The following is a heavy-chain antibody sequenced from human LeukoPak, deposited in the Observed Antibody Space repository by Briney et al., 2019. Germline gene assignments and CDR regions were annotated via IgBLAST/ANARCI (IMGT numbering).Heavy chain of an antibody. CDR1: GFTFRSHA. J-gene: IGHJ4*02. D-gene: IGHD2-21*01. CDR2: IYENGGTT. V-gene: IGHV3-23*01. Sequence: GSLSLSCVGSGFTFRSHAMSWVRQAPEKGLEFVSGIYENGGTTYYADSVKGRFSISRDNSKNTLYLQMDSLRGEDTAVYYCAKDFRIGYSAHFDYWGQGALVTVSS. CDR3: AKDFRIGYSAHFDY.